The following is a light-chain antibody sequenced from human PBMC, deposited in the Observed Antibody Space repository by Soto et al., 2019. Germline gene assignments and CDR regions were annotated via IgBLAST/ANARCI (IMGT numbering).Light chain of an antibody. V-gene: IGKV1-5*01. CDR1: QSISSW. J-gene: IGKJ4*01. CDR2: EAS. CDR3: QQYRTYPGT. Sequence: DIQMTQSPSTLSASVGDRVTITCRASQSISSWLAWYQQKPGKAPKLLVYEASSLQSGVPSRFSGSGSGTEFTLTISSLQADDFAVYYCQQYRTYPGTFGGGTKVDIK.